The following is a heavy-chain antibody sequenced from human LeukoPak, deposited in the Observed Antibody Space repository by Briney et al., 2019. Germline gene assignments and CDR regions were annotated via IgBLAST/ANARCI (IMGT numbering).Heavy chain of an antibody. V-gene: IGHV3-11*05. CDR1: GFIFSDYY. CDR2: ISSSSSYT. CDR3: ARAVSVSSYYFDC. J-gene: IGHJ4*02. D-gene: IGHD5/OR15-5a*01. Sequence: GGSLRLSCAASGFIFSDYYMSWIRQAPGKGLEWISYISSSSSYTNYVDSVKGRFTISRDNAKNSLYLQMNSLRAEDTAVYHCARAVSVSSYYFDCWGQGTLVTVSS.